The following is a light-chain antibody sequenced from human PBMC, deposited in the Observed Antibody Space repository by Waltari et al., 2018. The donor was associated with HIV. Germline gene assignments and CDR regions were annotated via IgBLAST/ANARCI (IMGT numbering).Light chain of an antibody. CDR1: QSISSY. V-gene: IGKV3-11*01. CDR3: QQRATWPLT. J-gene: IGKJ5*01. Sequence: EIVLTQSPATLSLSPGEGATLSCRASQSISSYLGWYQQKPGQAPRLLIYEATNRATGFPARFSGRGSGTDFTLTISSLDPEDFAVYYCQQRATWPLTFGQGTRLEIK. CDR2: EAT.